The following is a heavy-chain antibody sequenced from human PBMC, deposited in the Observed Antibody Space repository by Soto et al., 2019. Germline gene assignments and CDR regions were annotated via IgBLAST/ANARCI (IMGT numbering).Heavy chain of an antibody. J-gene: IGHJ4*02. CDR2: IVVGSGNT. CDR3: ARRKERSGPNYFDS. V-gene: IGHV1-58*01. CDR1: GFTFTSSA. D-gene: IGHD6-25*01. Sequence: GASVKVSCKASGFTFTSSAVQWVRQARGQRLEWIGWIVVGSGNTNYAQKFQDRVTITRDTSTSTAYMELSSLRSEDTAVYYCARRKERSGPNYFDSWGQGTLVTVSS.